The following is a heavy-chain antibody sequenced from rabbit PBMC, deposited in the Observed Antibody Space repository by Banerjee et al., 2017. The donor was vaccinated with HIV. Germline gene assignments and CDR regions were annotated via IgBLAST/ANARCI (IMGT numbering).Heavy chain of an antibody. Sequence: QSLEESGGDLVKPGASLTLTCTASGFSFSSSYWMCWVRQAPGKGLEWIACIYAGSSGSTYYASWAKGRFTISKTSSTTVTLQMTSLTAADTATYFCARDRADAAGAGYVFNLWGPGTLVTDS. CDR2: IYAGSSGST. CDR3: ARDRADAAGAGYVFNL. CDR1: GFSFSSSYW. J-gene: IGHJ4*01. V-gene: IGHV1S40*01. D-gene: IGHD6-1*01.